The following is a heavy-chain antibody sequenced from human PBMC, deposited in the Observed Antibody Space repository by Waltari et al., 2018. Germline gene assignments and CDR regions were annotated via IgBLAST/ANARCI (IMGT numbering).Heavy chain of an antibody. CDR2: IISSSSTI. CDR1: GFTFSSYS. CDR3: ARGGIAARRAFDY. J-gene: IGHJ4*02. D-gene: IGHD6-6*01. Sequence: EVQLVESGGGLVQPGGSLRLSCAASGFTFSSYSMNWVRQAPGKGLEWVSYIISSSSTIYYADSVKGRFTISRDNAKNSLYLQMNSLRAEDTAVYYCARGGIAARRAFDYWGQGTLVTVSS. V-gene: IGHV3-48*01.